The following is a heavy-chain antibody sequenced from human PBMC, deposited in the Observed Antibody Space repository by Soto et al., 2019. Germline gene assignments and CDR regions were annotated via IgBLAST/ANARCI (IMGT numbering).Heavy chain of an antibody. CDR3: ARGLGGSSGYYDFDY. CDR2: INPSGGST. D-gene: IGHD3-22*01. CDR1: GGTFSSYA. Sequence: ASVKVCCKASGGTFSSYAISWVRQAPGQGLEWMGIINPSGGSTSYAQKFQGRVTMTRDTSTSTVYMELSSLRSEDTAVYYCARGLGGSSGYYDFDYWGQVTLVTVSS. J-gene: IGHJ4*02. V-gene: IGHV1-46*01.